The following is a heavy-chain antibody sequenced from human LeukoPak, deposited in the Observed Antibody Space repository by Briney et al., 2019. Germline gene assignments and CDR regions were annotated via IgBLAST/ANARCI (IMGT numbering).Heavy chain of an antibody. V-gene: IGHV1-8*03. CDR1: GYTFTSYD. CDR2: MNPNSGNT. Sequence: GASVKVSCKXSGYTFTSYDINWVRQATGQGLEGMGWMNPNSGNTGYSQKFQGRVTITRNTSISTAYMELSSLRSEDTAVYYCASGHPYDSSGYVDSWGQGTLVTVSS. D-gene: IGHD3-22*01. CDR3: ASGHPYDSSGYVDS. J-gene: IGHJ4*02.